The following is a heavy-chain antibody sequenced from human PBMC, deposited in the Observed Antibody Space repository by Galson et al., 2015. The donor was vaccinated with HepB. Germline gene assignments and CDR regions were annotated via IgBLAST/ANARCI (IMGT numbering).Heavy chain of an antibody. CDR3: ARESSGIHRS. Sequence: LRLSCAASGFTFSTYSMNWVRQAPGKVLEWLSYISSSSSGIYYADSVRGRFTISRDNAENSLFLQMNSLRDEDTAVYYCARESSGIHRSWGQGTLATVS. V-gene: IGHV3-48*02. CDR2: ISSSSSGI. D-gene: IGHD6-25*01. J-gene: IGHJ5*02. CDR1: GFTFSTYS.